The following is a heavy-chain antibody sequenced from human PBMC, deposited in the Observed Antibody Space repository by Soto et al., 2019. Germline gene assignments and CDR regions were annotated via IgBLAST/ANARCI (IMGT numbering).Heavy chain of an antibody. J-gene: IGHJ5*02. CDR3: ARGYAVAGTGNWFDP. D-gene: IGHD6-19*01. V-gene: IGHV1-2*04. CDR2: INPNSGGT. CDR1: GYTFTGYY. Sequence: QVQLVQSGAEVKKPGASVKVSCKASGYTFTGYYMHWVRQAPGQGLEWMGWINPNSGGTNYAQKFQGWVTMTRDTSISTAYMELSRLRSDDTAVYYCARGYAVAGTGNWFDPWGQGTLVTVSS.